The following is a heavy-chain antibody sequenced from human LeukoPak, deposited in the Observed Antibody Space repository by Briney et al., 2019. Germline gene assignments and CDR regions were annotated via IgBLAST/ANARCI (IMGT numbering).Heavy chain of an antibody. J-gene: IGHJ3*02. CDR1: GFTLRSHW. D-gene: IGHD5-24*01. Sequence: GGSLRLSCVGSGFTLRSHWVNWVRQSPGKGLEWVANIKPDGIDKYYLDSARGRFTVSRDNAQNSAFLQMNSLRVEDTAIYYCATISAQTFDIWGQGTLVSVSS. CDR2: IKPDGIDK. V-gene: IGHV3-7*01. CDR3: ATISAQTFDI.